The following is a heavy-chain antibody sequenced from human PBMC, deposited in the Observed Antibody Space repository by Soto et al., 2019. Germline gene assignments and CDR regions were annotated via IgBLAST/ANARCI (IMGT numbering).Heavy chain of an antibody. D-gene: IGHD5-12*01. V-gene: IGHV3-21*01. CDR2: ISSSSSYI. CDR1: GFTFSSYS. Sequence: GSLRLSCAAAGFTFSSYSMNWVRHAPVKGLEWVSSISSSSSYIYYADSVKGRFTISRDNSKNSLYLQMNSLRAEDTAVYYCARDSDSGYDFGTGTSNPLYYYGMDVWGQGTTVTVSS. CDR3: ARDSDSGYDFGTGTSNPLYYYGMDV. J-gene: IGHJ6*02.